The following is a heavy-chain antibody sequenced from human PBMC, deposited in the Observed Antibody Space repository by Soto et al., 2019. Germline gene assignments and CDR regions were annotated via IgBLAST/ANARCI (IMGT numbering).Heavy chain of an antibody. D-gene: IGHD3-22*01. Sequence: AGSLRLSCAASGFTFSSYAMHWVRQAPGKGLEWVAVISYDGSNKYYADSVKGRFTISRDNSKNTLYLQMNSLRAEDTAVYYCARDLDPSYYYDSSGSALIDYWGQGTLVTVSS. J-gene: IGHJ4*02. CDR1: GFTFSSYA. CDR2: ISYDGSNK. V-gene: IGHV3-30-3*01. CDR3: ARDLDPSYYYDSSGSALIDY.